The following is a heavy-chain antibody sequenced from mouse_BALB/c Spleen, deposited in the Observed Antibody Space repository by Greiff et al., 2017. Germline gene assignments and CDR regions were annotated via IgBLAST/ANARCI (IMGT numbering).Heavy chain of an antibody. CDR2: ISYSGST. CDR3: ARGGIYLRAMDY. J-gene: IGHJ4*01. Sequence: EVKLVESGPSLVKPSQTLSLTCSVTGDSITSGYWNWIRKFPGNKLEYMGYISYSGSTYYNPSLKSRISITRDTSKNQYYLQLNSVTTEDTATYYCARGGIYLRAMDYWGQGTSVTVSS. V-gene: IGHV3-8*02. CDR1: GDSITSGY. D-gene: IGHD1-1*01.